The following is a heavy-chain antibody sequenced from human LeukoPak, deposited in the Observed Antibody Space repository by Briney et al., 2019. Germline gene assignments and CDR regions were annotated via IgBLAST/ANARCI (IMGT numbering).Heavy chain of an antibody. Sequence: GGSLRLSCAASGFTFSNAWMSWVRQAPGKGLEWVGRIKSKTDGGTTDYAAPVKGRFTISRDDSKNTLYLQMNSLKTEDTAVYYCTTERQLDKTAWDYWGQGTLVTVSS. CDR2: IKSKTDGGTT. J-gene: IGHJ4*02. CDR1: GFTFSNAW. D-gene: IGHD1-1*01. V-gene: IGHV3-15*01. CDR3: TTERQLDKTAWDY.